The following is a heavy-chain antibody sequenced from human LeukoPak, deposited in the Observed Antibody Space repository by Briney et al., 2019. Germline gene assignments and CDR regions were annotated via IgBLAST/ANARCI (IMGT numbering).Heavy chain of an antibody. D-gene: IGHD2-15*01. V-gene: IGHV3-30*18. CDR3: AKDRGYCSGGSCYYYYYGMDV. CDR2: ISYDGSNK. CDR1: GFTFSSYG. Sequence: GSLRLSCAASGFTFSSYGMHWVRQAPGKGLEWVAVISYDGSNKYYADSVKGRFTISRDNSKNTLYLQMNSLRAEDTAVYYCAKDRGYCSGGSCYYYYYGMDVWGQGTTVTVSS. J-gene: IGHJ6*02.